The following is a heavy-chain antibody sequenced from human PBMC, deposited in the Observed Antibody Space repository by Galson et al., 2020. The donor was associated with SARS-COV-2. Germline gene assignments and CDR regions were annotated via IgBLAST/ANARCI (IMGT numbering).Heavy chain of an antibody. CDR2: INPNSGGT. D-gene: IGHD3-3*01. CDR1: GYTFTGYY. Sequence: ASVKVSCKATGYTFTGYYMHWVRPAPGQGLEWMGWINPNSGGTNYAQKCQGWVTMTRDTSIRTAYMELSRLRSDDTAVYYCALGGQILEWEGTRPSDYYYYGMDVWGQGTTVTVSS. CDR3: ALGGQILEWEGTRPSDYYYYGMDV. V-gene: IGHV1-2*04. J-gene: IGHJ6*02.